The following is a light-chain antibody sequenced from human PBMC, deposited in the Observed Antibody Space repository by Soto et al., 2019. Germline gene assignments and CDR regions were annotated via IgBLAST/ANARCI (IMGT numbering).Light chain of an antibody. J-gene: IGKJ1*01. CDR3: HKSSNGPPWT. V-gene: IGKV3-11*01. Sequence: ELVLTQSPAALTSSPGERDTHSCRASQSVSVYLAWFQQKPGQPPRLLIYDASKRATGIPPRFSGSGSTTDFTLTIRSLEPEDLAVYYCHKSSNGPPWTVGQGTKVDIK. CDR1: QSVSVY. CDR2: DAS.